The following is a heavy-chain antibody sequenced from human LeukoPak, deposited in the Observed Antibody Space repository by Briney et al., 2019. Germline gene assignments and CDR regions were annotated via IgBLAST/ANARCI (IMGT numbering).Heavy chain of an antibody. Sequence: GGSLRLSCAASGFTFSSYAMHWVRQAPGKGLEWVAVIPYDGSNKYYADSVKGRFTISRDNSKNTLYLQMNSLRAEDTAVYYCARDPDGSGSYYPTPYYFDYWGQGTLVTVSS. CDR2: IPYDGSNK. J-gene: IGHJ4*02. V-gene: IGHV3-30-3*01. CDR1: GFTFSSYA. D-gene: IGHD3-10*01. CDR3: ARDPDGSGSYYPTPYYFDY.